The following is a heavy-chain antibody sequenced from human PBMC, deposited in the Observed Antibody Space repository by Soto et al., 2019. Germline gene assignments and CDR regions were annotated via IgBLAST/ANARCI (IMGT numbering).Heavy chain of an antibody. CDR3: ARISRRNWFDP. J-gene: IGHJ5*02. CDR1: GYTFTTYS. CDR2: ISVYNGNT. Sequence: QVQLVQSGTEVKEPGASVKVSCKASGYTFTTYSITWVRQAPGQGLEWMGWISVYNGNTNYAQKLQGRVTMTADTSTTTAYMEMRSLRADDTAVYSCARISRRNWFDPWGQGTLVTVSS. V-gene: IGHV1-18*01.